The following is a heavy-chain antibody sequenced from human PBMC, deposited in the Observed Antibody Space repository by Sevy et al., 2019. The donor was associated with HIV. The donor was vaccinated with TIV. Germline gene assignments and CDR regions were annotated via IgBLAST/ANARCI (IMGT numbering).Heavy chain of an antibody. CDR2: INGDGSNT. V-gene: IGHV3-74*01. J-gene: IGHJ6*02. CDR1: GFTLTDYW. CDR3: AREAVDVRTGPADYYYGMDV. D-gene: IGHD3-9*01. Sequence: GGSLRLSCAASGFTLTDYWVHWVRQVPGKGLVWVSRINGDGSNTIYADSVKGRFTISRDNAKNTFYLQMKSLRAEDTALYYCAREAVDVRTGPADYYYGMDVWGQGTTVTVS.